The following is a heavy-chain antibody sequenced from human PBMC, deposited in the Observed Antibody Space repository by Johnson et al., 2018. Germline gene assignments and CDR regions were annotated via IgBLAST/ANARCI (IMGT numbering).Heavy chain of an antibody. J-gene: IGHJ4*02. V-gene: IGHV1-24*01. Sequence: QVQLVQSGAEVKKXGASMKVXCKVSGYTLTELSIHWVRQAPGKGLEWMGGFDPDAGETIYAQKFQGRVTMTEDTSTDTAYIELSSLRFDDTAIYYCVTVADPGYYDSREGRYFDFWGQGTLVTVSA. CDR2: FDPDAGET. CDR1: GYTLTELS. CDR3: VTVADPGYYDSREGRYFDF. D-gene: IGHD3-22*01.